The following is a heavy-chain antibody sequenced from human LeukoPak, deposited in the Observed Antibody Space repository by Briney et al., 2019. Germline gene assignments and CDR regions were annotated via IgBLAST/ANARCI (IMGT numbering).Heavy chain of an antibody. CDR3: ARHGMDV. CDR2: INPSGGST. CDR1: GYTFTSYY. V-gene: IGHV1-46*03. J-gene: IGHJ6*02. Sequence: GASVKVSCKASGYTFTSYYIHWVRQAPGQGLDWMGLINPSGGSTTYAQNFQSRVSMTTDTSTSTVNMELSSMRSEDTALYYCARHGMDVWGQGTTVTVSS.